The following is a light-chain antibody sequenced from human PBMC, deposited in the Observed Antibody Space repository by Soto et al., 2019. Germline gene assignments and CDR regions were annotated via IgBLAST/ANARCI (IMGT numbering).Light chain of an antibody. CDR2: DVS. CDR1: SSDVGGYNY. Sequence: SALTQPRSVSGSPGQSVTISCTGTSSDVGGYNYVSWYQQHPGKAPKLMIYDVSKRPSGVPDRFSGSKSGNTAPLTISGLRAEDEADYYCCSYAGSYTFDVFGTGTKVTVL. CDR3: CSYAGSYTFDV. J-gene: IGLJ1*01. V-gene: IGLV2-11*01.